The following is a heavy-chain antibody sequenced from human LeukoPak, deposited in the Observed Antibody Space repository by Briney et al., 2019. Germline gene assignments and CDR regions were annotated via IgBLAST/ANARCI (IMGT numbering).Heavy chain of an antibody. CDR1: GFTFSSYW. CDR2: IKQDGSEK. D-gene: IGHD3-22*01. CDR3: ARERITMIVGNWFDP. J-gene: IGHJ5*02. V-gene: IGHV3-7*01. Sequence: QPGGSLRLSCAASGFTFSSYWMSWVRQAPGKGLEWVANIKQDGSEKCYVDSVKGRFTISRDNAKNSLYLQMNSLRAEDTAVYYCARERITMIVGNWFDPWGQGTLVTVSS.